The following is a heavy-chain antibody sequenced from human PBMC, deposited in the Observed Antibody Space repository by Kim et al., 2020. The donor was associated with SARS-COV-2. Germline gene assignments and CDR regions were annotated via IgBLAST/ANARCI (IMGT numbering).Heavy chain of an antibody. CDR2: ISYDGSNK. CDR1: GFTFSSYA. Sequence: GGSLRLSCAASGFTFSSYAMHWVRQAPGKGLEWVAVISYDGSNKYYADSVKGRFTISRDNSKNTLYLQMNSLRAEDTAVYYCAREFYSSSWWGGRWGRESHFDIWGQGTMVNVSS. D-gene: IGHD6-13*01. J-gene: IGHJ3*02. V-gene: IGHV3-30*04. CDR3: AREFYSSSWWGGRWGRESHFDI.